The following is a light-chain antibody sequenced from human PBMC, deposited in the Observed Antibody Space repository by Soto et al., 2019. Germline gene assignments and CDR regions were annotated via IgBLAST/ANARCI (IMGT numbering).Light chain of an antibody. J-gene: IGKJ4*01. V-gene: IGKV3-11*01. CDR3: QQRINWPLT. CDR2: DVS. Sequence: EIVLTQSPATLSLSPGQRATLSCKASQSISSFLALYQQKPGQAPRRLIYDVSSRATGSPTRFSGSGSGTDFTLTISSLEPEDFAVYYCQQRINWPLTFGGGTKVEIK. CDR1: QSISSF.